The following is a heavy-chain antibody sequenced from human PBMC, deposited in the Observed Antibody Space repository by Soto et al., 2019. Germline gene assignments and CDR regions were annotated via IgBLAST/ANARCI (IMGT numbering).Heavy chain of an antibody. J-gene: IGHJ6*02. D-gene: IGHD6-19*01. CDR2: IYPGDSDT. CDR1: GYSFTNYW. CDR3: ARFQPVAGSPSFYYGMDV. V-gene: IGHV5-51*01. Sequence: GESLKISCKGSGYSFTNYWIGWVRQMPGKGLEWMGIIYPGDSDTRYSPSFQGQVSISADKSISTAYLQWSSLKASDTAMYYCARFQPVAGSPSFYYGMDVWGQGTKVTVSS.